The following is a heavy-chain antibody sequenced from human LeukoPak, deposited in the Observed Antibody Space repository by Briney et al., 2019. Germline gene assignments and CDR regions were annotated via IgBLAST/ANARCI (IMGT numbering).Heavy chain of an antibody. V-gene: IGHV3-9*01. CDR3: AKANLNIVVVPAAMGN. CDR2: ISWNSGSI. Sequence: GGSLRLPCAASGFTFHVYAMHWVRHAPGKGLEWVSDISWNSGSIGYAGSVKGRFTISRDNAKNSLYLQMNSLRAEDTALYYCAKANLNIVVVPAAMGNWGQGTLVTVSS. D-gene: IGHD2-2*01. J-gene: IGHJ4*02. CDR1: GFTFHVYA.